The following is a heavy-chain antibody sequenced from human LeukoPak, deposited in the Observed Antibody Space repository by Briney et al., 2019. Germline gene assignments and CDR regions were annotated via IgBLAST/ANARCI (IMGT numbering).Heavy chain of an antibody. Sequence: GGSLRLSCAASGFTFSSYGMHWVRQAPGKGLEWVAFIWYDGSNKYYADSVKGRFTVSRDNSKNTLYLQMNSLRAEDTALYYCVKHGYSSGWPQVPCDSWGQGTLVTVSS. V-gene: IGHV3-30*02. D-gene: IGHD6-19*01. CDR3: VKHGYSSGWPQVPCDS. CDR2: IWYDGSNK. CDR1: GFTFSSYG. J-gene: IGHJ4*02.